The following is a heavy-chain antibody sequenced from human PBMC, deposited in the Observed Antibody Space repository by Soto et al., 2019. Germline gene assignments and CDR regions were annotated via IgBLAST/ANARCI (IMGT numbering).Heavy chain of an antibody. V-gene: IGHV3-74*03. D-gene: IGHD1-7*01. CDR2: ISGDGSVA. CDR3: ARDGIGGTVFRGYLDY. J-gene: IGHJ4*02. Sequence: GGSLRLSCAASGFTVSSNYMSWVRQAPGKGLVWVSRISGDGSVATYADSVKGRFTISRDNSKNTLYLQMNTLGAEDTAVYYCARDGIGGTVFRGYLDYWGRGTVVTVSS. CDR1: GFTVSSNY.